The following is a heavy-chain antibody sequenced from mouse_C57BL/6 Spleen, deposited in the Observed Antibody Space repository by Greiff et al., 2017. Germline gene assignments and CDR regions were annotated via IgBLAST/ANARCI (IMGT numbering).Heavy chain of an antibody. CDR2: IDTENGDT. V-gene: IGHV14-4*01. J-gene: IGHJ3*01. CDR3: TILLPFAY. Sequence: VQLQQSGAELVRPGASVKLSCTASGFNIKDDYMHWVKQRPGQGLEWIGWIDTENGDTEYASKFQGKATITADTSSNTAYLQLSSLTSEDTAVYYCTILLPFAYWGQGTLVTVSA. CDR1: GFNIKDDY. D-gene: IGHD2-10*01.